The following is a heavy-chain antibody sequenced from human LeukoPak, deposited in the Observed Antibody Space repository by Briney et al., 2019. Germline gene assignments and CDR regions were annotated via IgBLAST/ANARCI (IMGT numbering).Heavy chain of an antibody. CDR2: IYTSGST. Sequence: SETLSLTCTVSGGSISSISYYWSWIRQPAGKGLEWIGRIYTSGSTKYNPSLKSRVTISLDTSKNQFSLKVSSVTGEDRAMYYCGTTRWTSERGGFDYWGQGTLVTVSS. J-gene: IGHJ4*02. CDR3: GTTRWTSERGGFDY. CDR1: GGSISSISYY. D-gene: IGHD2-2*01. V-gene: IGHV4-61*02.